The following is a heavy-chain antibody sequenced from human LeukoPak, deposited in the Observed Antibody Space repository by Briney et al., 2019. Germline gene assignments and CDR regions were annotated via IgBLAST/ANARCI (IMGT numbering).Heavy chain of an antibody. V-gene: IGHV3-9*01. Sequence: GRSLRLSCAASGFTFDDYAMHWVRQAPGKGLEWVSGISWNSGSIGYADSVKGRFTVSRDNAKNSLYLQMNSLRAEDTALYYCAKDRGSSWTGSDYWGQGTLVTVSS. CDR3: AKDRGSSWTGSDY. J-gene: IGHJ4*02. CDR1: GFTFDDYA. CDR2: ISWNSGSI. D-gene: IGHD6-13*01.